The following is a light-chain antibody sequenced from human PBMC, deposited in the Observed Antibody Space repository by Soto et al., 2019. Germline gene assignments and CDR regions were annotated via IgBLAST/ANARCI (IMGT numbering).Light chain of an antibody. CDR3: ASWDDSLSGLYV. V-gene: IGLV1-44*01. CDR1: SSDFGSST. J-gene: IGLJ1*01. Sequence: QAVVTQPPSASGTPGQRVTLSCSGSSSDFGSSTVNWCQQLPGTAPKLLIYSNNQRPSGVPDRFSGCKSGTSASLAISGLQSEDEGDYYCASWDDSLSGLYVFGTGTKLTVL. CDR2: SNN.